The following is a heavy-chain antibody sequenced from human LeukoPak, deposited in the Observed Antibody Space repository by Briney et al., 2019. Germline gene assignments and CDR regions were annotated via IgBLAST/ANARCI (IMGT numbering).Heavy chain of an antibody. CDR2: INPNSGGT. CDR3: ARDLEYYYDSSAAI. D-gene: IGHD3-22*01. J-gene: IGHJ3*02. Sequence: GASVKVSCKASGYTFTGYYMHWVRQAPGQGLEWMGWINPNSGGTNYAQKFQGRATMTRDTSISTAYMELSRLRSDDTAVYYCARDLEYYYDSSAAIWGQGTMVTVSS. V-gene: IGHV1-2*02. CDR1: GYTFTGYY.